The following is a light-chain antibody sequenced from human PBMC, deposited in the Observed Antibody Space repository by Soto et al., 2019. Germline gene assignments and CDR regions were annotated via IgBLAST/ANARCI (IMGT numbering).Light chain of an antibody. CDR2: KAS. Sequence: DIQMTQSPSTLSGSVGDRVTITCRASQTISSWLAWYQQKPGKAPKLLIYKASSLESGVPSRFSGSGSGTEFTLTISSLQPEDFATYFCQQYNNYWTFGQGTKVDIK. CDR3: QQYNNYWT. CDR1: QTISSW. J-gene: IGKJ1*01. V-gene: IGKV1-5*03.